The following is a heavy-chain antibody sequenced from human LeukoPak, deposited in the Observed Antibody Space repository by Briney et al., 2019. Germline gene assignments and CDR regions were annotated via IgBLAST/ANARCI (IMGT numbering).Heavy chain of an antibody. CDR3: AKDSATSGWSGGFHF. Sequence: PGGSLRLSCAASGFIFSSYSMNWVRQAPGKGLEWVSAISGSGTFTHYADSVKGRFTISRDNSKNTLYLQMNSLRAEDTAVYYCAKDSATSGWSGGFHFWGQGTLVTVSS. V-gene: IGHV3-23*01. D-gene: IGHD6-19*01. CDR1: GFIFSSYS. J-gene: IGHJ4*02. CDR2: ISGSGTFT.